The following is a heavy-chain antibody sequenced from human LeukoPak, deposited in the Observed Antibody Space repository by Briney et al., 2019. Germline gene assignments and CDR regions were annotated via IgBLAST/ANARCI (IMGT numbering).Heavy chain of an antibody. CDR1: GYIFSDFY. CDR2: INTNTGNP. D-gene: IGHD3-22*01. V-gene: IGHV7-4-1*02. CDR3: AKEIPNYYDSSGYDAFDY. Sequence: GASVKVSCKASGYIFSDFYMHWVRQAPGQGLEWMGWINTNTGNPTYVQGFTGRFVFSLDTSVSTAYLQISSLKAEDTAVYYCAKEIPNYYDSSGYDAFDYWGQGTLVTVSS. J-gene: IGHJ4*02.